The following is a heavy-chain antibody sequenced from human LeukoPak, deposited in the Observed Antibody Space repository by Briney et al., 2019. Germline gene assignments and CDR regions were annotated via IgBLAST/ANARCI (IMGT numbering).Heavy chain of an antibody. J-gene: IGHJ4*02. Sequence: PGGSLRLSCAASGFTFSSYWMSWVRQAPGKGLEWVANIKRDGSEKYYVDSVKGRFTISRDNAKNSLYLQMNSLRAEDTAVYYCARWGHYGSGSYKFDYWGQGTLVTVSS. CDR3: ARWGHYGSGSYKFDY. CDR2: IKRDGSEK. V-gene: IGHV3-7*05. CDR1: GFTFSSYW. D-gene: IGHD3-10*01.